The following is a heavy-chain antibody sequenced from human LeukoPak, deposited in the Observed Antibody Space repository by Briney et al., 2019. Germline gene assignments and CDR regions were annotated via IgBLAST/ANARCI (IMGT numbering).Heavy chain of an antibody. Sequence: SETLSLTCTVSGGSISSGDYYWSWIRQPPGKGLEWIGYIYYSGSTYYNPSLKSRVTISVDTSKNQFSLKLSSVTAADTAVYYCARDRIVVVPAAITLYYYGMDVWGKGTTVTVSS. V-gene: IGHV4-30-4*01. CDR2: IYYSGST. CDR3: ARDRIVVVPAAITLYYYGMDV. CDR1: GGSISSGDYY. J-gene: IGHJ6*04. D-gene: IGHD2-2*02.